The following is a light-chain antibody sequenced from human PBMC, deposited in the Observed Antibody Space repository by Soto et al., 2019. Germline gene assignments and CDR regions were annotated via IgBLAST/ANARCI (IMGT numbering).Light chain of an antibody. J-gene: IGKJ1*01. CDR3: QQYGSTPT. CDR2: GAS. Sequence: EIVFTQSPGTLALSPADRATLSCRASETVTGKYLAWYQQKVGQAPRLFIYGASSRATGIPDRFSGSGSGTDFTLTINRLEPEDFAVYYCQQYGSTPTFGQGTKVDIK. V-gene: IGKV3-20*01. CDR1: ETVTGKY.